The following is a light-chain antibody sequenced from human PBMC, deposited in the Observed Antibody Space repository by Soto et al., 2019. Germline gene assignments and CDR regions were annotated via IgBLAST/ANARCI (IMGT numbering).Light chain of an antibody. CDR1: QSVTTN. CDR2: GAS. V-gene: IGKV3-15*01. Sequence: EVVMTQSPATLSVSPGERVTFSCRASQSVTTNLAWYQHKPGQSPRLRISGASTGASGIPPRFSGSGSGTEFTLTIDRLQSADFAVYYCQQYDRWPVTFGGGTKVEIK. J-gene: IGKJ4*01. CDR3: QQYDRWPVT.